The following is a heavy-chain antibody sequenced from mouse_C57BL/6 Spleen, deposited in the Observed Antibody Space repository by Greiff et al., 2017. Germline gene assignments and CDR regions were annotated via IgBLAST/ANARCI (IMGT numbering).Heavy chain of an antibody. J-gene: IGHJ3*01. Sequence: EVQLVEPGGGLVQPKGSLKLSCAASGFSFNTYAMNWVRQAPGQGLEWVARIKSKSNNYATYYAESVKDRFTISRDDSESMLYLQMNNLKTEDTAMYYCVGTGWFAYWGQGTLVTVSA. V-gene: IGHV10-1*01. CDR1: GFSFNTYA. CDR2: IKSKSNNYAT. D-gene: IGHD3-1*01. CDR3: VGTGWFAY.